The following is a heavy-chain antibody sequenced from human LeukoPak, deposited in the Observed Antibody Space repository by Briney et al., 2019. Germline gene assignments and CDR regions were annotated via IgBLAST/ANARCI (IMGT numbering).Heavy chain of an antibody. CDR2: ISSSSSYI. CDR1: GFTFSSYS. Sequence: PGGSLRLSCAASGFTFSSYSMNWVRQAPGKGLEWVSSISSSSSYIYYADSVKGRFTISRDNPRKTLSLQMNSLRAEDTAVYYFAKDMGTRSLHDGFDVWGHGTMVMVSS. J-gene: IGHJ3*01. D-gene: IGHD5-18*01. CDR3: AKDMGTRSLHDGFDV. V-gene: IGHV3-21*01.